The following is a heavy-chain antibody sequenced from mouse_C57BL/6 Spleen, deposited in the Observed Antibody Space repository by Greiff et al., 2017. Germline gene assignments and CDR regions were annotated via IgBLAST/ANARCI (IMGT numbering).Heavy chain of an antibody. V-gene: IGHV2-6-1*01. J-gene: IGHJ4*01. D-gene: IGHD1-1*01. Sequence: VQLKESGPGLVAPSQSLSITCTVSGFSLTSYCVHWVRQPPGQGLEWLVVIWSDGSTTYNSALKSRLSISKDNSKSQVFLKMNSLQTDDTAMYYCARHNYHYYAMDYWGQGTSVTVSS. CDR3: ARHNYHYYAMDY. CDR2: IWSDGST. CDR1: GFSLTSYC.